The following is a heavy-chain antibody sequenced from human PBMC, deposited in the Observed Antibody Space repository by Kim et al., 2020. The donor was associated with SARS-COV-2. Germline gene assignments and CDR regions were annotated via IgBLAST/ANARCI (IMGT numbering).Heavy chain of an antibody. CDR2: INHSGST. CDR3: ASIAVAGTDLDY. D-gene: IGHD6-19*01. V-gene: IGHV4-34*01. J-gene: IGHJ4*02. Sequence: SETLSLTCAVYGGSFSGYYWSWIRQPPGKGLEWIGEINHSGSTNYNPSLKSRVTISVDTSKNQFSLKLSSVTAADTAVYYCASIAVAGTDLDYWGQGTLVTVSS. CDR1: GGSFSGYY.